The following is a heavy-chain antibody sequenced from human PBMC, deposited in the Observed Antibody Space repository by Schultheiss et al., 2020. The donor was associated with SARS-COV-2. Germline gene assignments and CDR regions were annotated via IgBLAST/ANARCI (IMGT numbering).Heavy chain of an antibody. V-gene: IGHV4-39*07. Sequence: SETLSLTCTVSGGSISSSSYYWSWIRQPPGKGLEWIGEINHSGSTNYNPSLKSRVTISVDTSKNQFSLKLSSVTAADTAVYYCAVAPRYCSSTSCYRGKYYYYYMDVWGKGTTVTVSS. CDR1: GGSISSSSYY. CDR2: INHSGST. CDR3: AVAPRYCSSTSCYRGKYYYYYMDV. D-gene: IGHD2-2*02. J-gene: IGHJ6*03.